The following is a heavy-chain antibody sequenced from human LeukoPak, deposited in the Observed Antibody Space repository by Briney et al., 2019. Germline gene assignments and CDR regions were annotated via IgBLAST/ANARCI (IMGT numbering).Heavy chain of an antibody. CDR3: ARGYYYDSSGYGDWFDP. J-gene: IGHJ5*02. CDR2: INPNSGGT. D-gene: IGHD3-22*01. V-gene: IGHV1-2*02. CDR1: GYTFTGYY. Sequence: ASVKVSCKASGYTFTGYYMHWVRQAPGQGLEWMGWINPNSGGTNYAQKFQGRVTMTRDTSISTAYMELSRLRSDDTAVYYCARGYYYDSSGYGDWFDPWGQGTLVTVSS.